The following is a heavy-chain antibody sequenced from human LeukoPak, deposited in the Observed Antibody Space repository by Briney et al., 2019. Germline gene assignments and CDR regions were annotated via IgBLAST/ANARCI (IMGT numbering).Heavy chain of an antibody. Sequence: PGGSLRLSCAASGFTFSSYAIHWVRQAPGKGLEWVAVMSYDGIHKYYADSVKGRFTISRDNSKNTLYLQTNSLRAEDTAVYYCASHSSSWYGFDYWGQGTLVTVSS. CDR1: GFTFSSYA. CDR2: MSYDGIHK. V-gene: IGHV3-30*14. CDR3: ASHSSSWYGFDY. J-gene: IGHJ4*02. D-gene: IGHD6-13*01.